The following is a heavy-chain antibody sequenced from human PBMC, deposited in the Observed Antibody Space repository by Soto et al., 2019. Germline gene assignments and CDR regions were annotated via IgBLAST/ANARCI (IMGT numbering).Heavy chain of an antibody. CDR3: ARERGYYYDSSGYKTSNWFDP. D-gene: IGHD3-22*01. Sequence: PGGSLRLSCAASGFTFSSYGMHWVRQAPGKGLEWVAVIWYDGSNKYYADSVKGRFTISRDNSKNTLYLQMNSLRAEDTAVYYCARERGYYYDSSGYKTSNWFDPWGQGTLVTVSS. J-gene: IGHJ5*02. CDR1: GFTFSSYG. V-gene: IGHV3-33*01. CDR2: IWYDGSNK.